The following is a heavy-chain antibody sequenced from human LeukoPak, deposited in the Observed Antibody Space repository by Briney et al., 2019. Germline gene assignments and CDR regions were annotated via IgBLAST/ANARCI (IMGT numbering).Heavy chain of an antibody. CDR3: ASRRGIAAAGTRIDY. J-gene: IGHJ4*02. CDR2: IYYSGST. V-gene: IGHV4-39*01. D-gene: IGHD6-13*01. CDR1: AGSISSRSYY. Sequence: SDTLSLTCTVAAGSISSRSYYWGWIRQPPRKRLEWGVSIYYSGSTYYNPSLKSRVTISVDTSKSQFSLKLSSVTAADTAVYYCASRRGIAAAGTRIDYWGQGTLVTVSS.